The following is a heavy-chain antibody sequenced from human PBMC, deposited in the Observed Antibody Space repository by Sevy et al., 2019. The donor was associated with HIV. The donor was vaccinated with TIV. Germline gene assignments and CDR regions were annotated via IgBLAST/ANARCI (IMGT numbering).Heavy chain of an antibody. V-gene: IGHV3-49*03. CDR3: TRGLATADTPEYYFDY. D-gene: IGHD5-12*01. J-gene: IGHJ4*02. CDR2: ITRNSYEAYGGTT. Sequence: GGSLRLSCTTSGFTFDDYAMSWFRQAPGKGLEWVAFITRNSYEAYGGTTDYGASVKGGFIISRDDSKSIAYLQMSSLKTEDTTAYYCTRGLATADTPEYYFDYWGQGTLVTVSS. CDR1: GFTFDDYA.